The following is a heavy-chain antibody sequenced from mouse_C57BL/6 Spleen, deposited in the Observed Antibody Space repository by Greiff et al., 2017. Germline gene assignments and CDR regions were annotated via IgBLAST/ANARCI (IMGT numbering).Heavy chain of an antibody. J-gene: IGHJ2*01. CDR1: GFTFTDYY. CDR3: ARGYYYGSRYCDY. CDR2: IRNKANGYST. D-gene: IGHD1-1*01. Sequence: EVQVVESGGGLVQPGGSLSLSCAASGFTFTDYYMSWVRQPPGKALEWLGFIRNKANGYSTEYSASVKGRFTISRDNSQSILYLQMKALRAEDSATYYCARGYYYGSRYCDYWGQGTTLTASA. V-gene: IGHV7-3*01.